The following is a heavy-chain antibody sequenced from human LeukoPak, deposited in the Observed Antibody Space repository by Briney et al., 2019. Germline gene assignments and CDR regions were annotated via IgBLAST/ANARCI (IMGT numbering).Heavy chain of an antibody. J-gene: IGHJ3*02. CDR1: GYTFTSYY. Sequence: ASVKVSCKASGYTFTSYYMHWVRQAPGQGLEWMGIINPSGGSTSYAQKFQGRVTMTRDMSTSTVYMELSSLRSEDTAVYYCARDAVVLNAFDIWGQGTMVTVSS. CDR3: ARDAVVLNAFDI. CDR2: INPSGGST. V-gene: IGHV1-46*01. D-gene: IGHD2-2*01.